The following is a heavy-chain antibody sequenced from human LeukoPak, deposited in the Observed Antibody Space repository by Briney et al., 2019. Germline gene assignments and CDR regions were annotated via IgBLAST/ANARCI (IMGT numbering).Heavy chain of an antibody. D-gene: IGHD4-23*01. J-gene: IGHJ3*02. CDR2: IYFDGST. V-gene: IGHV4-39*07. Sequence: SETLSLTCTISGGSIDTYNYYWGWIRQPPGKGLEWIGSIYFDGSTYYNPSLKSRVTISLHTSNNQFSLKLRSVTTADTAVYYCARVDSGNSDDSLDIWGQGTMVTVSS. CDR1: GGSIDTYNYY. CDR3: ARVDSGNSDDSLDI.